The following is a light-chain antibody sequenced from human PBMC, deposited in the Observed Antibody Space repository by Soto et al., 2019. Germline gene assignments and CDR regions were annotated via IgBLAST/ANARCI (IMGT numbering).Light chain of an antibody. CDR1: ESVSSSY. CDR3: HQCGTTPPFT. CDR2: STS. V-gene: IGKV3-20*01. J-gene: IGKJ3*01. Sequence: EIVLTQSPGTLSLSPGERATLSCWASESVSSSYLAWYQKKPGQAPRLLIHSTSTRAPDIPDRFSGSGSGTHFTLTISRLEPEDCAVYYCHQCGTTPPFTFGPGTRVDIK.